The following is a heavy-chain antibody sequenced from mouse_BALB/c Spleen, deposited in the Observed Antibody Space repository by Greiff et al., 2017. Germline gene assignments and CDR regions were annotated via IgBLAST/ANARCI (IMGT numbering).Heavy chain of an antibody. Sequence: VKLQESGPGLVAPSQSLSITCTVSGFSLTGYGVNWVRQPPGKGLEWLGMIWGDGSTVYNSALKSRLSISKDNSKSQVFLKMNSLQTDDTARYYGARERANYDGYAMDDWGQGTSVTVSS. CDR2: IWGDGST. J-gene: IGHJ4*01. CDR1: GFSLTGYG. CDR3: ARERANYDGYAMDD. V-gene: IGHV2-6-7*01. D-gene: IGHD2-4*01.